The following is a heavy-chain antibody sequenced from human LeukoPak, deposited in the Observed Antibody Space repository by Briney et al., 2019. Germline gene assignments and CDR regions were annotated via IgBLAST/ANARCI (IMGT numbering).Heavy chain of an antibody. CDR2: ISSSSSYI. CDR3: AKGAGYFVH. D-gene: IGHD6-13*01. J-gene: IGHJ4*02. V-gene: IGHV3-21*01. CDR1: GFTFSSYS. Sequence: GGSLRLSCAASGFTFSSYSMNWVRQAPGKGLEWVSSISSSSSYIYYADSVKGRFTISRDNSKNTLYLQMNSLRAEDTAVYYCAKGAGYFVHWGQGTLVTVSS.